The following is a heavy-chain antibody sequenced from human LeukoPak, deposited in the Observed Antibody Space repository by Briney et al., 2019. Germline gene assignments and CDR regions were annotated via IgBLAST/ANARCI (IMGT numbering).Heavy chain of an antibody. CDR1: GFTFSSYA. V-gene: IGHV3-30-3*01. CDR2: ISYDGSGQ. CDR3: ARDGYSYGYDY. J-gene: IGHJ4*02. D-gene: IGHD5-18*01. Sequence: GGSLRLSCAASGFTFSSYAMHWVRQAPGKGLEWVALISYDGSGQYYTESVKGRFTISRDNAKNSLYLQMNSMRAEDTAVYYCARDGYSYGYDYWGQGTLVTVSS.